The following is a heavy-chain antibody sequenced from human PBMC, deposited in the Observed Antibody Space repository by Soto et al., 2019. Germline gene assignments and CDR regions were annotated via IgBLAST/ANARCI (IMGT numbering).Heavy chain of an antibody. J-gene: IGHJ4*02. D-gene: IGHD3-3*01. CDR2: VSSSGSTI. CDR3: ARGGSIFGVVTMLGY. CDR1: GFTFSSYE. Sequence: LRLSCAASGFTFSSYEMNWVRQAPGKGLEWVSYVSSSGSTIYYADSVKGRFTISRDNAKNSLYLQMNSLRAEDTAVYYCARGGSIFGVVTMLGYWGQGTLVTVSS. V-gene: IGHV3-48*03.